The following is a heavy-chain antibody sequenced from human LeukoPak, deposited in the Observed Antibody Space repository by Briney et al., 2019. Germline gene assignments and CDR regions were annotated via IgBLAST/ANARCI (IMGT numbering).Heavy chain of an antibody. CDR2: LNPGGGSR. D-gene: IGHD5-18*01. CDR3: AREIGQIQLHLWGSAFDY. J-gene: IGHJ4*02. CDR1: GYTFTNYY. V-gene: IGHV1-46*01. Sequence: ASVKVSCKASGYTFTNYYLHWVRQAPGQGLEGMGILNPGGGSRNYAQKFQGRVTMTRDTSTSTVYMELSSLRSEDTAVYYCAREIGQIQLHLWGSAFDYWGQGTLVTVSS.